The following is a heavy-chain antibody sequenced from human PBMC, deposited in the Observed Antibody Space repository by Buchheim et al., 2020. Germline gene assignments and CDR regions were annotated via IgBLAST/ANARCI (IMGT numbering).Heavy chain of an antibody. V-gene: IGHV3-72*01. D-gene: IGHD4-23*01. CDR2: SRNKANSFIT. J-gene: IGHJ4*02. Sequence: EVQLVESRGGLVQPGGSLRLSCAASGFSVSDHYMDWVRQAPGKGLEWVGRSRNKANSFITHYAASVKGRFTISRDDSKKSVGLQMNSLKTEDTAVYFCAREDFGGSFDYWGQG. CDR1: GFSVSDHY. CDR3: AREDFGGSFDY.